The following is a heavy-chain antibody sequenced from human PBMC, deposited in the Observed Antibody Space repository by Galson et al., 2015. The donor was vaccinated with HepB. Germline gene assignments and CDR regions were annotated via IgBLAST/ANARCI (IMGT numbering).Heavy chain of an antibody. CDR2: INADNGNT. D-gene: IGHD2-2*01. CDR3: ARDWDIVVVPAATGFDP. Sequence: SVKVSCKASGYTFTSYAMHWVRQAPGQRLEWMGWINADNGNTKYSQKFQGRVTITRDTSASTAYMELSSLRSEDTAVYYCARDWDIVVVPAATGFDPWGQGTLVTVSS. CDR1: GYTFTSYA. V-gene: IGHV1-3*01. J-gene: IGHJ5*02.